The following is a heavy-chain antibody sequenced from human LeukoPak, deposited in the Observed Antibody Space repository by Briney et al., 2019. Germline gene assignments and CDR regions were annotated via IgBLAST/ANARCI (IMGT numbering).Heavy chain of an antibody. CDR3: ARGNEQLVTKYYYYGMDV. Sequence: TLSLTCTVSGGSISSGDYYWSWIRQPPGKGLEWIGYIYYSGSTYYNPSLKSRVTISLDTSKNQFSLKLNSVTAADTAVYYCARGNEQLVTKYYYYGMDVWGQGTTVTVSS. CDR1: GGSISSGDYY. V-gene: IGHV4-30-4*01. J-gene: IGHJ6*02. CDR2: IYYSGST. D-gene: IGHD6-13*01.